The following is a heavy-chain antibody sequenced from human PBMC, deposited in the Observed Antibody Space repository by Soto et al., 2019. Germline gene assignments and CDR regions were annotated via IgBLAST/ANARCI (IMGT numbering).Heavy chain of an antibody. J-gene: IGHJ3*02. CDR3: ASSTRSDAFDI. Sequence: QVQLVESGGGVVQPGRSLRLSCAASGFTFSGYGMHWFRQAPGKGLEWVAVISYDGSDKYYAVSVKGRFTISRDNSRDTLYLQVNSLRVEDTAVYYCASSTRSDAFDIWGQGTMVTVSS. V-gene: IGHV3-30*03. CDR2: ISYDGSDK. CDR1: GFTFSGYG.